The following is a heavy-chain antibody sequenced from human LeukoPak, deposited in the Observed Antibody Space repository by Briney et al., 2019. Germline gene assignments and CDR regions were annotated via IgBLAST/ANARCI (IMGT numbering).Heavy chain of an antibody. V-gene: IGHV4-59*01. CDR3: AREWRGVAAATDRSFDY. CDR2: IYYSGST. Sequence: SETLSLTCTVSGGSISSFHWNRIRPPPGKGLEGIGYIYYSGSTHYNPSLKSRVTISVDTSKNQFSLKLRSLTAADTAVYFCAREWRGVAAATDRSFDYWGQGTLVTVSS. J-gene: IGHJ4*02. D-gene: IGHD2-15*01. CDR1: GGSISSFH.